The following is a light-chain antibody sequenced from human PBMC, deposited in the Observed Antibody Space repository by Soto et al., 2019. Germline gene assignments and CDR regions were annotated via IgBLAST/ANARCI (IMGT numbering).Light chain of an antibody. V-gene: IGKV3-20*01. CDR2: CAS. CDR1: QSVSSSY. Sequence: EIVLTQSPGTLSLSPGERATLSCRASQSVSSSYLAWYQKKPGQAPRLLISCASSRATGIPDGFSGSGSGTYFTTTISRLEPEDFAVYYCQQYGSSSWTFGQGTKVEIK. J-gene: IGKJ1*01. CDR3: QQYGSSSWT.